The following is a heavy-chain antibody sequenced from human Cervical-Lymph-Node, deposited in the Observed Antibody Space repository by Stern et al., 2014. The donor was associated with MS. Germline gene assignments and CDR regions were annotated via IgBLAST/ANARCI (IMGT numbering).Heavy chain of an antibody. V-gene: IGHV1-69*06. CDR2: VTPIFNSA. J-gene: IGHJ6*01. Sequence: QVQLVQSGGEVKKPGSSVKVSCKASGDTFTDYAISWVRQATGQGPEWLVGVTPIFNSADYAQKFQGRLTITADKSRSTAYMELSSLTSDDTAVYYCAREVGSLAMDVWGQGTTVIVSS. D-gene: IGHD1-1*01. CDR3: AREVGSLAMDV. CDR1: GDTFTDYA.